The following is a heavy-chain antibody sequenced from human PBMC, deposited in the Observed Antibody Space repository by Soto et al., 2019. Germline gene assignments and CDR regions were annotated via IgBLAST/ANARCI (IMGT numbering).Heavy chain of an antibody. D-gene: IGHD5-18*01. J-gene: IGHJ4*02. CDR3: ARVRRGYSYGDVDY. Sequence: QVQLQESGPGLVKPSQTLSLTCTVSGGSISSGDYYWSWIRQPPGEGLEWIVYIYYSGSTYYNPSLKSRVTLSVDTSKNQCSLKLSSVTAADTAVYYCARVRRGYSYGDVDYWGQGTLVTVSS. CDR2: IYYSGST. V-gene: IGHV4-30-4*01. CDR1: GGSISSGDYY.